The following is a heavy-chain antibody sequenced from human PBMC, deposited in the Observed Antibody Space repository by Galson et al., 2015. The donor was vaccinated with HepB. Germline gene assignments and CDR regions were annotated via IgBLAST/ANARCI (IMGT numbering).Heavy chain of an antibody. Sequence: SLRLSCAASGLIFSNSVMHWVRQAPGKGLEWVALISAGDGRNTNYADSVRGRFTISRDNSKNKVFLQMNSLRAEDTAVYYCAKFQGNRSPYDMDVWGQGTTVTVSS. V-gene: IGHV3-30-3*02. J-gene: IGHJ6*02. CDR1: GLIFSNSV. CDR3: AKFQGNRSPYDMDV. CDR2: ISAGDGRNT. D-gene: IGHD3-10*01.